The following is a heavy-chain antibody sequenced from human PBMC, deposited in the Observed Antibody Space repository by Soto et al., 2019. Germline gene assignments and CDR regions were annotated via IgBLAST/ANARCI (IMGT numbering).Heavy chain of an antibody. V-gene: IGHV4-31*06. CDR1: GGSISSGSYY. D-gene: IGHD5-12*01. CDR2: IYYSGST. J-gene: IGHJ4*02. CDR3: SRGGYSGDGGY. Sequence: QVQLQESGPGLVKPSQTLSLICTVSGGSISSGSYYWSWIRQNPGKGLLWIGYIYYSGSTYYNPSRKSRVTISVDTSKNQFSLDLSSVTAADTAVYYLSRGGYSGDGGYWGQGTLVTVSS.